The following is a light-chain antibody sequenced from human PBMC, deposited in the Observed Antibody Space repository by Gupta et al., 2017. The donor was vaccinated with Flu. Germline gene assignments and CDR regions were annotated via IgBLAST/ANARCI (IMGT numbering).Light chain of an antibody. CDR3: SSYTSGSTFYV. Sequence: QSALTQPASVSGSPGQSIPISCSGTSSDVGRSDSVSWYQQHPDKAPKLIIFDVTNRPSGVSSRFSGSKSGNTASLTISRLQAEDETDYYCSSYTSGSTFYVFGTGTKVTVL. CDR1: SSDVGRSDS. V-gene: IGLV2-14*01. J-gene: IGLJ1*01. CDR2: DVT.